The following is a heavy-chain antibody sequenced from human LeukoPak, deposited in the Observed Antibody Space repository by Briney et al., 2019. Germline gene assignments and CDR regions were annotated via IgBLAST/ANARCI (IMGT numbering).Heavy chain of an antibody. CDR1: GFTVSSNY. J-gene: IGHJ4*02. Sequence: PGGSLRLSCAASGFTVSSNYMSWVRQAPGKGLEWVSLIYSGGRTYYADSVKGRFTISRDNSKNTLYLQMNSLRAEDTAVYYCARDLLDDYTLDYWGQGTLVTVSS. V-gene: IGHV3-66*01. CDR2: IYSGGRT. D-gene: IGHD3-16*01. CDR3: ARDLLDDYTLDY.